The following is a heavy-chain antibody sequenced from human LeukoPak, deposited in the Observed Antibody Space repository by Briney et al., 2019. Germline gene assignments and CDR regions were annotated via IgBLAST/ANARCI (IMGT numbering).Heavy chain of an antibody. Sequence: KTGGSLRLSCAASGFTFSSYSMNWVRQAPGKGLEWVSSISSSSSYIYYADSVKGRFTISRDNAKNSLYLQMNSLRAEDTAVYYCARVEGEVVEMATSAFDYWGQGTLVTVSS. CDR1: GFTFSSYS. CDR2: ISSSSSYI. D-gene: IGHD5-24*01. J-gene: IGHJ4*02. V-gene: IGHV3-21*01. CDR3: ARVEGEVVEMATSAFDY.